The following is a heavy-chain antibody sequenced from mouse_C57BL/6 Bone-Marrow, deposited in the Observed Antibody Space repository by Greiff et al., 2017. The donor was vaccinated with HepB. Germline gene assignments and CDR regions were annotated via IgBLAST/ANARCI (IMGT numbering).Heavy chain of an antibody. CDR3: ARYDGYYPYYFDY. Sequence: VQLQQSGAELVRPGSSVKLSCKASGYTFTSYWMHWVKQRPIQGLEWIGNIDPSDSETHYNQKFKDKATLTVDKSSSTAYMQLSSLTSEDSAVYYCARYDGYYPYYFDYWGQGTTLTVSS. CDR2: IDPSDSET. J-gene: IGHJ2*01. CDR1: GYTFTSYW. D-gene: IGHD2-3*01. V-gene: IGHV1-52*01.